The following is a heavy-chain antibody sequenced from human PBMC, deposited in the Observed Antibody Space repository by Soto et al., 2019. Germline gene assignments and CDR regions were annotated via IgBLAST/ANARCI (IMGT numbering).Heavy chain of an antibody. Sequence: GASVKVSCKASGYTFTNYAMHWVRQAPGQRLEWMGWINAGNGNTKYSQKFQGRVTITRDTSASTAYMELSSLRSEDTAVYYCAHSGYYDSSGRYYYYGMDVWGQGTTVTVSS. V-gene: IGHV1-3*01. CDR1: GYTFTNYA. D-gene: IGHD3-22*01. J-gene: IGHJ6*02. CDR3: AHSGYYDSSGRYYYYGMDV. CDR2: INAGNGNT.